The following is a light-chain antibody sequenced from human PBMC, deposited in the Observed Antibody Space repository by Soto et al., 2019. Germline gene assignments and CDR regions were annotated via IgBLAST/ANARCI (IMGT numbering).Light chain of an antibody. J-gene: IGKJ3*01. CDR1: QSVSTY. CDR2: YAS. Sequence: EIVLTQSPATLSLSPGERATLSCRASQSVSTYLAWYQQKPGQAPRLLISYASNRATGIPARFSGSGSGTDFTLTISSLEPEDFAVYYCQQRSLRPFTFGPGTKVDIK. CDR3: QQRSLRPFT. V-gene: IGKV3-11*01.